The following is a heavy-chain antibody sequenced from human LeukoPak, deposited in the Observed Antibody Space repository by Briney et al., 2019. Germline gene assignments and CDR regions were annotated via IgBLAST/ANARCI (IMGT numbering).Heavy chain of an antibody. Sequence: GGSLRLSCAASGFTFSSYAMSWVRQAPGKGLEWVSAISGSGGSTYYADSVKGRFTISRDNSKNTLYLQMNSLRAEDTAVYYCARERLTYYYGSSGSLAFDYWGQGTLVTVSS. CDR3: ARERLTYYYGSSGSLAFDY. D-gene: IGHD3-22*01. V-gene: IGHV3-23*01. CDR2: ISGSGGST. J-gene: IGHJ4*02. CDR1: GFTFSSYA.